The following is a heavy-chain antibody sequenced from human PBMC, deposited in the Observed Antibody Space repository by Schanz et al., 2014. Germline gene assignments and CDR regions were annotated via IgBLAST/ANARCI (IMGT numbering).Heavy chain of an antibody. CDR2: TSHDGSFT. CDR3: TRATDYHFDY. CDR1: GFTFSSSW. V-gene: IGHV3-74*01. Sequence: EVHLVESGGCLVQPGGSLRLSCAASGFTFSSSWMHWVRQAPGKGLVWVSRTSHDGSFTTFADSVKGRFTISRDNDRNTLYPQMNSLRAEDRAVYYCTRATDYHFDYWGQGTLVTVSS. D-gene: IGHD4-17*01. J-gene: IGHJ4*02.